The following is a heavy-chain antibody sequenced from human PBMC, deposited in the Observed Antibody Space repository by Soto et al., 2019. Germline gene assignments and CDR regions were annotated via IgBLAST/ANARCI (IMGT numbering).Heavy chain of an antibody. Sequence: SETLPLTYTVSGGSISRYYWHWIRQPPGKGLEWIGYIYYSGSTNYNPSLKSRVTISVDTSKNQFSLKLSSVTAADTAVYYCARDPGSGSYYGWFDPWGQGTLVTVSS. CDR2: IYYSGST. V-gene: IGHV4-59*01. J-gene: IGHJ5*02. CDR3: ARDPGSGSYYGWFDP. CDR1: GGSISRYY. D-gene: IGHD3-10*01.